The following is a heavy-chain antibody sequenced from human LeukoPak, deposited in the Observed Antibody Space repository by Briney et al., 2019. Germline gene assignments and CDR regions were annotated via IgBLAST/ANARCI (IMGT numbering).Heavy chain of an antibody. J-gene: IGHJ4*02. CDR2: ISGDGTRT. D-gene: IGHD3-16*01. CDR3: AKWPEGAMDYFDY. CDR1: GFSFSSYA. V-gene: IGHV3-23*01. Sequence: HPGGSLRPSCAASGFSFSSYAMTWARQAPVKGLEWVSAISGDGTRTYYADSVKGRFTISRDNSKNTLYLEMSSLRVEDTAIYYCAKWPEGAMDYFDYWGQGTLVTVSS.